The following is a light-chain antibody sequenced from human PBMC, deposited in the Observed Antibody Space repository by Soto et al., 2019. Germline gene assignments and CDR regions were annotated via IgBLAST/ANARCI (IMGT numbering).Light chain of an antibody. CDR2: GAS. V-gene: IGKV3-15*01. Sequence: EIVMTQSPATLSMSPGERATLSCRATQNVNSNLAWYQHRPGQAPRLLIYGASIRPTGIPVRFSGSGSGTEFTLTIDSLQSEDFAVYYCQQYNDWPPMYTFGQGTKLEIK. CDR1: QNVNSN. J-gene: IGKJ2*01. CDR3: QQYNDWPPMYT.